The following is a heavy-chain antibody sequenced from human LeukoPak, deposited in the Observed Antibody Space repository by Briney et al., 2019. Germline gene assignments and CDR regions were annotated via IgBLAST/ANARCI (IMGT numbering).Heavy chain of an antibody. V-gene: IGHV3-53*01. CDR2: IYSGGDT. D-gene: IGHD6-19*01. CDR1: GFTVTNNY. Sequence: GGSLRLSCAASGFTVTNNYMSWVRQAPGKGLEWVSAIYSGGDTYYADSVKGRFTISRDNSKNTLYLQMNILRAEDTAVYYCARADRTHGCNWFDSWGQGTLVTVSS. J-gene: IGHJ5*01. CDR3: ARADRTHGCNWFDS.